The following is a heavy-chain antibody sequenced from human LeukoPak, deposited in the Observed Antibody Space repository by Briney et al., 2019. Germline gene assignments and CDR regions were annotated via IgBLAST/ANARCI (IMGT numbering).Heavy chain of an antibody. CDR1: GGSFSGYY. CDR2: INHSGST. D-gene: IGHD3-22*01. Sequence: SETLSLTCAVYGGSFSGYYWSWTRQPPGKGLEWIGEINHSGSTNYNPSLKSRVTISVDTSKNQFSLKLSSVTAADTAVYYCARREVVYYYDSSGYFDYWGQGTLVTVSS. V-gene: IGHV4-34*01. CDR3: ARREVVYYYDSSGYFDY. J-gene: IGHJ4*02.